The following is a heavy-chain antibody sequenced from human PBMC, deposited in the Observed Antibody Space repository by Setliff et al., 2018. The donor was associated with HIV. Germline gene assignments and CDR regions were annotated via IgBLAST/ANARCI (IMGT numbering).Heavy chain of an antibody. CDR3: VSDRDKISWYYF. CDR2: IYHSGST. J-gene: IGHJ4*02. V-gene: IGHV4-34*01. CDR1: GGSFSGYY. Sequence: SETLSLTCAVYGGSFSGYYWSWIRQPPGKGLEWIGEIYHSGSTNYNPSLKSRVTISVDKSKNQFSLKLSSVTAADTALYYCVSDRDKISWYYFWGQGTLVTVSS. D-gene: IGHD6-13*01.